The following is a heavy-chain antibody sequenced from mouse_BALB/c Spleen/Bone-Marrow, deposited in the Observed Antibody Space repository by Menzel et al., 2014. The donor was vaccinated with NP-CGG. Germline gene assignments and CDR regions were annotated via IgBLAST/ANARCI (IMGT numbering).Heavy chain of an antibody. J-gene: IGHJ4*01. CDR1: GYTFTSYR. Sequence: VQLQESGAELVRPGASVKLSCKASGYTFTSYRMNWVKQRPEQGLEWIGRIDPYDSETHYNQKFKDKAILTVDKSSSTAYMQLSSLTSEDSAVYYCAGEGYYGNYDYAMDYWGQGTSVTVSS. V-gene: IGHV1-74*04. CDR3: AGEGYYGNYDYAMDY. D-gene: IGHD2-1*01. CDR2: IDPYDSET.